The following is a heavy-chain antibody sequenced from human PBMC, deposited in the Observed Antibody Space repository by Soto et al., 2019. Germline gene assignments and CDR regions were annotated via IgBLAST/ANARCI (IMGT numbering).Heavy chain of an antibody. CDR1: GFTFSTFG. CDR3: AKDLQAYGDYDYDCYGLDV. CDR2: ISYDGNNK. D-gene: IGHD4-17*01. Sequence: QLVESGRGVVPPGASLRLSCAASGFTFSTFGMHWVRQTPGKGLEWVAVISYDGNNKVYADSVKGRFTISRDNFKNTVDLVMNNLKVDDTAVYYCAKDLQAYGDYDYDCYGLDVWGQGATVSVSS. V-gene: IGHV3-30*18. J-gene: IGHJ6*02.